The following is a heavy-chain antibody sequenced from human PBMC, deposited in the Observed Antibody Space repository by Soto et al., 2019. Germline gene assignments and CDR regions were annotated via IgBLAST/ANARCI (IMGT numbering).Heavy chain of an antibody. CDR2: ISGSGGST. D-gene: IGHD6-19*01. J-gene: IGHJ4*01. V-gene: IGHV3-23*01. CDR3: ANTYSSGWYYGLYFEY. Sequence: EVQLLESGGGLVQPGGSLRLSCAASGFTFSSYAMSWVRQAPGKGLEWVSAISGSGGSTYYADSVKGRFTISRDNSKNTLYHESNSLRAEDTAVDYGANTYSSGWYYGLYFEYLGQGTLGNVSS. CDR1: GFTFSSYA.